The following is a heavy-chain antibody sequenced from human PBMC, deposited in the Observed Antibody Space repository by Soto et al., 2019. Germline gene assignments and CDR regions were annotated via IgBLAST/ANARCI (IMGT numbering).Heavy chain of an antibody. J-gene: IGHJ6*02. Sequence: QVQLVQSGAEVKKPGSSVKVSCKASGGTFSSYAISWVRQAPVQGLEWMRGIIPIFGTANYAQKFQGRVTITADESTSTAYMELSSLRSEDTAVYYFASGEIVVLPAATYYYGMDGWGQATTVTVSS. CDR3: ASGEIVVLPAATYYYGMDG. CDR1: GGTFSSYA. V-gene: IGHV1-69*01. CDR2: IIPIFGTA. D-gene: IGHD2-2*01.